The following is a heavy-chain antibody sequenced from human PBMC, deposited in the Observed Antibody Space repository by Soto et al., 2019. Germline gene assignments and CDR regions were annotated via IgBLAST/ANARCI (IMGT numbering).Heavy chain of an antibody. CDR2: ISRSSTYI. CDR3: ARGPPYGSGNYPSWFDP. CDR1: GFTFSSYS. J-gene: IGHJ5*02. V-gene: IGHV3-21*01. D-gene: IGHD3-10*01. Sequence: EVQLVESGGGLVKPGGSLRLSCAASGFTFSSYSMNWVRQAPGKGLEWVSSISRSSTYIYYADSVKGRFTISRANATTSLYLQVNSLRAEDTAVYYCARGPPYGSGNYPSWFDPWGQGTLVTVSS.